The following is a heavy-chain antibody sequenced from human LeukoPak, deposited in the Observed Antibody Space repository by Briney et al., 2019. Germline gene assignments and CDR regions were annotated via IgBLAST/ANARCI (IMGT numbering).Heavy chain of an antibody. CDR1: GYTLTDCY. D-gene: IGHD6-19*01. CDR3: ASGSSLDGSSGWPPHYY. Sequence: ASVKVSCKASGYTLTDCYMHWVRPAPGQGLAWMGCSNPNSGDTPYAQKFQGRLTMNRDTSISTAYMELSRLRSDDTAVYYCASGSSLDGSSGWPPHYYWGQGTLVTVSS. V-gene: IGHV1-2*02. CDR2: SNPNSGDT. J-gene: IGHJ4*02.